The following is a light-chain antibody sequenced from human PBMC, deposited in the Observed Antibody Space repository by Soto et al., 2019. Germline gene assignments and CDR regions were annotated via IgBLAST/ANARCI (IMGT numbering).Light chain of an antibody. CDR3: AAWDDSLNGWV. CDR2: SNN. Sequence: QSVLTQPPSASGTPGQRLTISCSGSSSNIGSNTVNWYQQLPGTAPKLLIYSNNQRPSGVPDRFSGSKSGTSASLAISGLQSDDEADYYCAAWDDSLNGWVFGTGTKVTVL. V-gene: IGLV1-44*01. J-gene: IGLJ1*01. CDR1: SSNIGSNT.